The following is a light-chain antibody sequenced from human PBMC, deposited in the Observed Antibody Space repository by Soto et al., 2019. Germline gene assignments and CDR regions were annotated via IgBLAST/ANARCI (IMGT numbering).Light chain of an antibody. CDR1: SGSFASNY. Sequence: NFMLTQPHAMSESPGKTVTISCTRSSGSFASNYVQWYQQRPGSAPTIVMYEDDRRPSGVPDRFSGSIDSSSNSATLTISGLRPEDEADYYCQSYDDNNVVFGGGTKVTVL. CDR3: QSYDDNNVV. CDR2: EDD. V-gene: IGLV6-57*04. J-gene: IGLJ3*02.